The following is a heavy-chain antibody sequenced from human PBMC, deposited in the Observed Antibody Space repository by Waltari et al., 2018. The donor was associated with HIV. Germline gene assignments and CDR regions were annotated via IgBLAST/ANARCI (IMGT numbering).Heavy chain of an antibody. CDR3: ARGFSGFDY. Sequence: QVQLVQSGAEVKKPGASVKVSCKASGYTFTRYYMHWVRQAPGQGLEWMGVINPSGERTGDAQKFQGRVTMTRDASTSTVYMVLSTLRSEDTAVYYCARGFSGFDYWGQGTLITISS. CDR1: GYTFTRYY. V-gene: IGHV1-46*01. J-gene: IGHJ4*02. CDR2: INPSGERT.